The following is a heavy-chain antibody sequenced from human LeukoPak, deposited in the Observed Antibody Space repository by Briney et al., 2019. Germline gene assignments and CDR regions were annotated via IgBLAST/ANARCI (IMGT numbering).Heavy chain of an antibody. D-gene: IGHD6-19*01. Sequence: PGRSLRLSCAASGFTFDNYAMHWVRQAPGKGLEWLSFISWNSGYIGYAHSVKGRFTISRDNAKKSLDLQMNILRAEDTAFYYCAKVRGTYSSGYFFDYWGQGTLVTVSS. J-gene: IGHJ4*02. V-gene: IGHV3-9*01. CDR1: GFTFDNYA. CDR3: AKVRGTYSSGYFFDY. CDR2: ISWNSGYI.